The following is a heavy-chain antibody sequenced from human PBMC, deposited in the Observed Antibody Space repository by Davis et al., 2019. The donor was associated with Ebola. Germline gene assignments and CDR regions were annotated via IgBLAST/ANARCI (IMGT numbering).Heavy chain of an antibody. J-gene: IGHJ4*02. V-gene: IGHV3-48*03. CDR1: GFTFSSYK. D-gene: IGHD6-19*01. Sequence: PGGSLRLSCAASGFTFSSYKMNWVRQAPGKGLEWVSYNSSSGSTIYYADSVKGRFTISRDNAKNSLYLQMNSLRAEDTAVYYCARDSSGWYRVGELDYWGQGTPVTVSS. CDR2: NSSSGSTI. CDR3: ARDSSGWYRVGELDY.